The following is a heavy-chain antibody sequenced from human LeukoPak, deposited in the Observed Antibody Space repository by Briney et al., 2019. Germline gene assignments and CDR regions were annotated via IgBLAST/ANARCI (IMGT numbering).Heavy chain of an antibody. J-gene: IGHJ5*02. CDR2: IYYSGST. D-gene: IGHD1-7*01. Sequence: SETLSLTCTVSGGSISSGGYYWSWIRQHPGTGLEWIGYIYYSGSTYYNPSLKSRVTISVDTSKNQFSLKLSSVTAADTAVYYCAREKNWNYAGDWFDPWGQGTLVTVSS. CDR1: GGSISSGGYY. CDR3: AREKNWNYAGDWFDP. V-gene: IGHV4-31*03.